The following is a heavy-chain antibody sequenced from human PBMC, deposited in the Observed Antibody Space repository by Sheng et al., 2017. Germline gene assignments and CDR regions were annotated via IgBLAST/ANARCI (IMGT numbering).Heavy chain of an antibody. CDR3: ARPRSDRVIDY. J-gene: IGHJ4*02. CDR1: GYSISSGYY. V-gene: IGHV4-38-2*01. CDR2: FYHTGTT. Sequence: QVQLQESGPGLVKPSETLSLTCAVSGYSISSGYYWGWIRQPPGKGLEWIGNFYHTGTTYYNPSLESRVTISVDKSKNQFSLKLYSVTAADTAIYYCARPRSDRVIDYWGRGTLVTVSS.